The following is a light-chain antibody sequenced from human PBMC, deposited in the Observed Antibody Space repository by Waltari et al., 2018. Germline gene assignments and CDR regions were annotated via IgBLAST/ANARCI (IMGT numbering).Light chain of an antibody. J-gene: IGLJ2*01. CDR2: EDN. V-gene: IGLV6-57*04. CDR3: QSYNSSNVI. CDR1: RGSIASNY. Sequence: NFMLTQPHSVSESPGKTLTISCTRSRGSIASNYVPWYQQRPGRAPITVIYEDNERPSGVPDRFSGSIDSSSNSASLTISGLKTEDEADYYCQSYNSSNVIFGGGTKLTVL.